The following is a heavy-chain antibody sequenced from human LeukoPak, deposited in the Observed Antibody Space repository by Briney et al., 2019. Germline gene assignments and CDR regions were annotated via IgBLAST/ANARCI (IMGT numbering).Heavy chain of an antibody. Sequence: SETLSLTCNVSGGSIGSYYWTWLRQPPGRGLEWIGYNYYSGSTNYSPSLESRVSISVDTSKNQFSLRLNSVTAADTAIYYCARGRARDGSYPWFDSWGQGTLVTVSS. CDR3: ARGRARDGSYPWFDS. V-gene: IGHV4-59*01. CDR1: GGSIGSYY. J-gene: IGHJ5*01. CDR2: NYYSGST. D-gene: IGHD3-10*01.